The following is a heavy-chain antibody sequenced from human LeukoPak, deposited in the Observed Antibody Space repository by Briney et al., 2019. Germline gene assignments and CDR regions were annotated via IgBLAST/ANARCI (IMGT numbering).Heavy chain of an antibody. Sequence: GGSLRLSCAVSGFTVSGDYMSWVRQAPGKGLEWVSVMYDGGATYYADSVKGRFTISRDNSKNTVYLQMKSLRAEDTAVYYCAKSSRPVTAMAFFDYWGQGTLVTVSS. V-gene: IGHV3-53*01. D-gene: IGHD5-18*01. J-gene: IGHJ4*02. CDR1: GFTVSGDY. CDR2: MYDGGAT. CDR3: AKSSRPVTAMAFFDY.